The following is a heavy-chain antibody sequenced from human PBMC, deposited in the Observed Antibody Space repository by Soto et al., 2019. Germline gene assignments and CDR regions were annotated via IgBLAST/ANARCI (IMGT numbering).Heavy chain of an antibody. CDR3: ARVYGGNPKGACDI. J-gene: IGHJ3*02. CDR1: AGTFRSYA. Sequence: SVTVSCRASAGTFRSYAISCVRHAPGQGLEWMGGIIPIFGTANYAQKFQGRVTITADESTSTAYMELSSLRSEDTAVYYCARVYGGNPKGACDIWGQGTMVTVSS. D-gene: IGHD2-15*01. CDR2: IIPIFGTA. V-gene: IGHV1-69*01.